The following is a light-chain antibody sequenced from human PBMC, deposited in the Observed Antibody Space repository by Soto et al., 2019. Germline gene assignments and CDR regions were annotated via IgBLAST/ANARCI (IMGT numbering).Light chain of an antibody. CDR3: QQYKSWPPIT. J-gene: IGKJ5*01. Sequence: EIVMTQSPASLSVSPGESATLPCRASQSLNTDLAWYQQKPGQAPRLLLYGASTRATGTPTRFSGSGSGTEFTLTISSLQSEDFAIYYCQQYKSWPPITFGQGTRLEIK. CDR1: QSLNTD. CDR2: GAS. V-gene: IGKV3-15*01.